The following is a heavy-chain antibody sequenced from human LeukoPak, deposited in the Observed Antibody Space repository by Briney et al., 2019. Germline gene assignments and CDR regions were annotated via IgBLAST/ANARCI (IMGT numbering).Heavy chain of an antibody. J-gene: IGHJ4*02. D-gene: IGHD3-22*01. CDR1: GFALSRYG. Sequence: PGRSLRLSCAASGFALSRYGMHWLRQAPGTGLEWVAVISYDGSNKYYADSVKGRFTISRDNSKNTLYLQMNSLKTADTAVYYCPPLHDSKVDSGPFDYWGQGTLVTVSS. CDR2: ISYDGSNK. CDR3: PPLHDSKVDSGPFDY. V-gene: IGHV3-30*12.